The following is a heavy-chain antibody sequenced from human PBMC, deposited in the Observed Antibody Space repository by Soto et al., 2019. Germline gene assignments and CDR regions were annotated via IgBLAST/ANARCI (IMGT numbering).Heavy chain of an antibody. CDR2: ISISSSTI. CDR1: GFTFSSYS. V-gene: IGHV3-48*01. J-gene: IGHJ5*02. Sequence: PGGSLRLSCAASGFTFSSYSMNWVRQAPGKGLEWVSYISISSSTIYYADPVKGRFTISRDNAKNSLYLQMNSLRAEDTAVYYCAREALLNWFDPWGQGTLVTVSS. CDR3: AREALLNWFDP. D-gene: IGHD2-15*01.